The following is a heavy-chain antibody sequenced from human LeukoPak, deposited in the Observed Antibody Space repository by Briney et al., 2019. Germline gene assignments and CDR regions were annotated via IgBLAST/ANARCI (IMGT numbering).Heavy chain of an antibody. J-gene: IGHJ5*02. Sequence: PSETLSLTCTVSGGSISSYYWSWIRQPPGKGLEWIGYIYYSGSTNYNPSLKSRVTISVDTSKNQFSLKLSSETAADTAVYYCARHTYDLGFDPWGQGTLVTVSS. CDR1: GGSISSYY. D-gene: IGHD3-3*01. V-gene: IGHV4-59*08. CDR3: ARHTYDLGFDP. CDR2: IYYSGST.